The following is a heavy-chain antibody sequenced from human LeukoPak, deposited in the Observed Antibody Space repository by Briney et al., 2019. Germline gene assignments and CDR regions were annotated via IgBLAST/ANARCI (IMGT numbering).Heavy chain of an antibody. Sequence: SETLSLTCGVSGYSITSGYYWAWIRQPPGKGLEWIGNIYYSGSTYYNPSLKSRVTISVDTSKNQFSLKLSSVTAADTAVYYCAREVYYYDSSGYYQYYYYYMDVWGKGTTVTVSS. V-gene: IGHV4-38-2*02. CDR3: AREVYYYDSSGYYQYYYYYMDV. J-gene: IGHJ6*03. D-gene: IGHD3-22*01. CDR2: IYYSGST. CDR1: GYSITSGYY.